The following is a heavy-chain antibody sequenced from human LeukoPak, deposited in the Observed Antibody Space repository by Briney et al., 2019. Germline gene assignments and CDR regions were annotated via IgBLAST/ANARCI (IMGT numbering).Heavy chain of an antibody. CDR2: IFPGDSDT. V-gene: IGHV5-51*01. CDR1: GYSFTTYW. D-gene: IGHD6-13*01. J-gene: IGHJ4*02. CDR3: ASQEQLASPFDY. Sequence: GESLRISCKGSGYSFTTYWITWARQLPGKGLEWIGIIFPGDSDTRYSPSIQGQVTISADKSISTAYLQWSSLKASDTAMYYCASQEQLASPFDYWGQGTLVTVSS.